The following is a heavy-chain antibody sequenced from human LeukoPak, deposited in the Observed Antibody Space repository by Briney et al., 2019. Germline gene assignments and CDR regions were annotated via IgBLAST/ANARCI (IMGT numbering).Heavy chain of an antibody. CDR1: GGTFSSYA. D-gene: IGHD3-22*01. J-gene: IGHJ3*02. CDR2: IIPILGIA. V-gene: IGHV1-69*04. Sequence: GASVKVSCKASGGTFSSYAISWVRQAPGQGLEWMGRIIPILGIANYAQKFQGRVTITADKSTSTAYMELRSLRSDDTAVYYCARDLGLDTMIVVATEDAFDIWGQGTMVTVSS. CDR3: ARDLGLDTMIVVATEDAFDI.